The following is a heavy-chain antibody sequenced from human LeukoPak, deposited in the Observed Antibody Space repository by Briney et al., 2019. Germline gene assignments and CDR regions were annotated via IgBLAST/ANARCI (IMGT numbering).Heavy chain of an antibody. D-gene: IGHD2-15*01. CDR1: GFTFDDYA. Sequence: GGSLRLXCAASGFTFDDYAMHWVRHAPGKGLEWVSLISGDGGSTYYADSVKGRFTISRDNSKNSLYLQMNSLRTEGTALYYCAKGGYCSGGSCYSYFDYWGQGTLVTVSS. J-gene: IGHJ4*02. V-gene: IGHV3-43*02. CDR2: ISGDGGST. CDR3: AKGGYCSGGSCYSYFDY.